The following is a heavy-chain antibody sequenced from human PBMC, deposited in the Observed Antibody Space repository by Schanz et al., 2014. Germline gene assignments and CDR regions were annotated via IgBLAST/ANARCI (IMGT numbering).Heavy chain of an antibody. V-gene: IGHV3-NL1*01. CDR3: ARDAVALVPEYFMDV. CDR1: GFNFSNYD. CDR2: INSDGTTT. J-gene: IGHJ6*03. Sequence: VQLVESGGGLVKPGGSLRLSCAASGFNFSNYDIHWVRQAPGKGLEWVSHINSDGTTTTYADSVKGRFTISRDNSMNTLHLQMDGLRVEDTAVYYCARDAVALVPEYFMDVWGKGTPVTVSS. D-gene: IGHD2-15*01.